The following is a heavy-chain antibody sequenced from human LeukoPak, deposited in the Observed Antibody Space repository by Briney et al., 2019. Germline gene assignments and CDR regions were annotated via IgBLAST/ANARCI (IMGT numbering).Heavy chain of an antibody. V-gene: IGHV1-18*01. Sequence: ASVKVSCKASGYTFTSYGISWVRQAPGQGLEWMGWISAYNGNTNYAQKFQGRVTMTRDTSISTAYMELSRLRSDDTAVYYCARAAGGITFGGVIVTLWYFDYWGQGTLVTVSS. CDR2: ISAYNGNT. J-gene: IGHJ4*02. CDR3: ARAAGGITFGGVIVTLWYFDY. D-gene: IGHD3-16*02. CDR1: GYTFTSYG.